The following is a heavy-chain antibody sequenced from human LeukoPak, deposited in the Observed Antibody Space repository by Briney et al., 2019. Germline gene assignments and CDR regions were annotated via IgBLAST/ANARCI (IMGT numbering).Heavy chain of an antibody. Sequence: GGSLRLSCGASGVSLGRYSMDWVREAPGQGLEWVSHINSGSSIIYYADSEKGRFTISRDNAGNSLYLQMNSLRADDTAVYYCARVLLKRPGIDSFDIWGQGTMVTVS. J-gene: IGHJ3*02. CDR2: INSGSSII. V-gene: IGHV3-48*01. CDR3: ARVLLKRPGIDSFDI. CDR1: GVSLGRYS. D-gene: IGHD1-1*01.